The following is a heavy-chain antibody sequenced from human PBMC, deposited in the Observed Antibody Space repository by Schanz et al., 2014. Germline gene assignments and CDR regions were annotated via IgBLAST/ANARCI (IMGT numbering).Heavy chain of an antibody. D-gene: IGHD5-12*01. CDR1: GYTFSSHG. Sequence: QVQVVQSGAELKKPGASVKVSCKASGYTFSSHGIHWLRQAPGQSLEWMGWINTGSGDTKYSQNFQGRVTITRDTSASTAYMELSSLRSEDTAVYSCARGIGGYGANNYFDSWGQGTLVTVSS. J-gene: IGHJ4*02. V-gene: IGHV1-3*04. CDR3: ARGIGGYGANNYFDS. CDR2: INTGSGDT.